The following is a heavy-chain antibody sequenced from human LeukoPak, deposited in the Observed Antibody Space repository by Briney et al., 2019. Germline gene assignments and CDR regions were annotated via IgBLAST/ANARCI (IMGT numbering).Heavy chain of an antibody. CDR2: ISGSGDTT. Sequence: GGSLRLSCAASGLTFYSYGMSWVRQAPGKGLEWVSGISGSGDTTYYADSVKGRFTISRDNSKNTLYLQMNSLRVEDTGVYYCARVFRGQHYYFDSWGQGTLVTVSS. CDR3: ARVFRGQHYYFDS. V-gene: IGHV3-23*01. CDR1: GLTFYSYG. D-gene: IGHD2-2*01. J-gene: IGHJ4*02.